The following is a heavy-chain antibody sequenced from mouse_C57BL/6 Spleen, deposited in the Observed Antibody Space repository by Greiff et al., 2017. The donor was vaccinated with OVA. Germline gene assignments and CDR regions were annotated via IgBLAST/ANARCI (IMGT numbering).Heavy chain of an antibody. CDR1: GYTFTSYW. D-gene: IGHD2-1*01. J-gene: IGHJ1*03. CDR2: IDPSDSDT. Sequence: VQLQQPGAELVRPGSSVKLSCKASGYTFTSYWMHWVKQRPLQGLEWIGNIDPSDSDTHYNQKFKDTATLTVDKSSSTAYMQLSSLTSEDSAVYYCARSGYYCNYWYFDVWGKGTTVTVSS. CDR3: ARSGYYCNYWYFDV. V-gene: IGHV1-52*01.